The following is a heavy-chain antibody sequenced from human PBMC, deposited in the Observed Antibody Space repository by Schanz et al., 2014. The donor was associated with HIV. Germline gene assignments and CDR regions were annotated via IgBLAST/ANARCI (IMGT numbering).Heavy chain of an antibody. V-gene: IGHV3-23*01. J-gene: IGHJ4*02. Sequence: EVQLLESGGGLVRPGGSLRIFCATSGFTFSSYAMNWVRQAPGKGLEWVSFISGTGGSTYYTDSVKGRFVISRDNSNNTLYLQMSSLRAEDTAVYFCVDFWIGYFRYWGRGTLVSVSS. D-gene: IGHD3-3*01. CDR2: ISGTGGST. CDR1: GFTFSSYA. CDR3: VDFWIGYFRY.